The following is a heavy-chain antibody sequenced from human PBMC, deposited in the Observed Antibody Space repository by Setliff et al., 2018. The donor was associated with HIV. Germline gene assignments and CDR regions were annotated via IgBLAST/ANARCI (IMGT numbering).Heavy chain of an antibody. CDR1: GGSFSGYY. Sequence: PSETLSLTCAVYGGSFSGYYWSWVRQPPGKGLEWIGEINHSGSTNYDPSLKSRVTVSVDTSKSQFSLRLNSVTATDTALYYCARRGADSYYPRPLDVWGKGTTVTVSS. V-gene: IGHV4-34*01. CDR2: INHSGST. J-gene: IGHJ6*04. CDR3: ARRGADSYYPRPLDV. D-gene: IGHD3-10*01.